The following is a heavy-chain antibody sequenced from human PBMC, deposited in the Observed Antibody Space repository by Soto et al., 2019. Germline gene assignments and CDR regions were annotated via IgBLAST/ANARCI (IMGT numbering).Heavy chain of an antibody. J-gene: IGHJ6*02. V-gene: IGHV1-18*04. CDR3: ARERGYSYGYIYYGMDV. Sequence: ASVKVSCKASGYTFTSYGISWVRQAPGQGLEWMGWISAYNGNTNYAQKLQGRVTMTTDTSTSTAYMELRSLRSDDTAVYYCARERGYSYGYIYYGMDVWGQGTKVTVYS. D-gene: IGHD5-18*01. CDR1: GYTFTSYG. CDR2: ISAYNGNT.